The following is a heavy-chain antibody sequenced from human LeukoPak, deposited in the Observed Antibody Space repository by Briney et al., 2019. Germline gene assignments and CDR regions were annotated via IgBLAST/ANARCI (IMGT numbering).Heavy chain of an antibody. CDR1: GLTFSYFS. D-gene: IGHD3-16*01. J-gene: IGHJ4*02. CDR3: VRDHHYAFDS. V-gene: IGHV3-48*02. CDR2: LNPISGGI. Sequence: PGGSLRLSCAASGLTFSYFSMNWVRQAPGKGLEWISYLNPISGGIWYADSVKGRFTISRDNAKNSQHLQMNSLIDEDTAVYHCVRDHHYAFDSWGQGTLVTVSS.